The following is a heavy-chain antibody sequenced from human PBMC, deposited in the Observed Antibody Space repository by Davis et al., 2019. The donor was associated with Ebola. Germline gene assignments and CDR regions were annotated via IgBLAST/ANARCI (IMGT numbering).Heavy chain of an antibody. D-gene: IGHD1-26*01. CDR3: SRDVQWEFYDY. CDR2: ISHDGNIT. J-gene: IGHJ4*02. CDR1: GITFSSDV. Sequence: GESLKTSCAASGITFSSDVMHWVRQAPRKGLVWVSRISHDGNITTYADSVKGRFTVSRDNAKTTLYLQRNSLTAEDTAVYYCSRDVQWEFYDYWGQGTLVTVSS. V-gene: IGHV3-74*01.